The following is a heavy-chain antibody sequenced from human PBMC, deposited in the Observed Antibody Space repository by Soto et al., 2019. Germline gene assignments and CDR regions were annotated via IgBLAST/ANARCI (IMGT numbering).Heavy chain of an antibody. J-gene: IGHJ1*01. Sequence: DVQLVESGGGLDQPGGSLRLSCAASGFTISSYWMSWVRQAPGTGLEWVANIKQDGSEEYYVDSVKGRFTIFRDNAENSLYLQMHSLRSEDTAVYYCARVGDAFGGQGTLVTVSS. D-gene: IGHD2-21*01. CDR3: ARVGDAF. V-gene: IGHV3-7*01. CDR1: GFTISSYW. CDR2: IKQDGSEE.